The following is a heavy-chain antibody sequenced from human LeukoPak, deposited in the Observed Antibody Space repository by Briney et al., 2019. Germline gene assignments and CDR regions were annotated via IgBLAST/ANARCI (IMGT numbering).Heavy chain of an antibody. CDR3: AKDRASGSGSYSYRGFDY. CDR2: ISGSGDYT. D-gene: IGHD6-19*01. CDR1: GFTFSNYA. V-gene: IGHV3-23*01. Sequence: PGGSLRLSCAASGFTFSNYAMSWVRQAPGSGLEWVSAISGSGDYTNYADSVKGRFTISRDNSKNTLYLQMNSLRAEDTAVYYCAKDRASGSGSYSYRGFDYWGQGTLVTVSS. J-gene: IGHJ4*02.